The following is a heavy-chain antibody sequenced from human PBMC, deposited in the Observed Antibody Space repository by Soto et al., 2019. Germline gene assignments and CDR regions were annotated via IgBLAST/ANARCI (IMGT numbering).Heavy chain of an antibody. CDR3: AKDSTLVGATEKPAY. J-gene: IGHJ4*02. Sequence: GDSLGLCCSASSFPASSDRISWVRQAPGKGLEWVSAISGSGGSTYYADSVKGRFTISRDNSKNTLYLQMNSLRAEDTAVYYCAKDSTLVGATEKPAYWGQGTLVSVSS. CDR2: ISGSGGST. CDR1: SFPASSDR. D-gene: IGHD1-26*01. V-gene: IGHV3-23*01.